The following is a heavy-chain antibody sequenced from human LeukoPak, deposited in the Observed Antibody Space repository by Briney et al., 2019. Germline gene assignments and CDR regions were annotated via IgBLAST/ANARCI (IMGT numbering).Heavy chain of an antibody. CDR1: GGSISSYY. V-gene: IGHV4-59*01. D-gene: IGHD2-8*01. J-gene: IGHJ4*02. Sequence: SETLSLTCTVSGGSISSYYWSWIRQPPGKGREWIGYIYYSGSTNYNPSLKSRVTISVDTSKNQFSLKLSSVTAADTAVYYCARARPDCTNGVCSPFDYWGQGTLVTVSS. CDR2: IYYSGST. CDR3: ARARPDCTNGVCSPFDY.